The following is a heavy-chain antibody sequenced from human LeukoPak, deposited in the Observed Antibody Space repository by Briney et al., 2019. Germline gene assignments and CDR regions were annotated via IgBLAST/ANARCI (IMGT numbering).Heavy chain of an antibody. CDR3: MRPKQQMVPSYEY. CDR2: ISYDGSTK. CDR1: GFTFSGYG. Sequence: PGGSLRLSCAASGFTFSGYGMHWVRQAPGKGLEWVALISYDGSTKYYADSVKGRFTISRDNSKNTLYLQVDSLRAEDTAVYYCMRPKQQMVPSYEYWGQGTLVTVSS. D-gene: IGHD6-13*01. J-gene: IGHJ4*02. V-gene: IGHV3-30*19.